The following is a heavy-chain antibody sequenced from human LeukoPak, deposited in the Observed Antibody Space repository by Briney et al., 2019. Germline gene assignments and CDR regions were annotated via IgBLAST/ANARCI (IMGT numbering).Heavy chain of an antibody. J-gene: IGHJ3*02. CDR3: ARSVVSSWYRGDAFDI. CDR2: IYYSGST. D-gene: IGHD6-13*01. Sequence: SETLSLTCTVSGGSISSSSYYWGWIRQPPGKGLEWIGSIYYSGSTYYNPSLKSRVTISVDTSKNQFSLKLSSVTAADTAVYYCARSVVSSWYRGDAFDIWGQGTMVTVSS. CDR1: GGSISSSSYY. V-gene: IGHV4-39*07.